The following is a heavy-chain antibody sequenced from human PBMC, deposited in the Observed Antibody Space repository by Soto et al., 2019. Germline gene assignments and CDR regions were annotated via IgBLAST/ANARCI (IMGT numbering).Heavy chain of an antibody. CDR2: ISWNDVK. J-gene: IGHJ3*02. Sequence: GPTLVNPTQTLTLTCTLSGFSLITSGVGVGWIRQPPGKALEWLALISWNDVKRYNPSLKTRLTVTKVRSRDQVVLTMTNMDPVDTATYYCAHRRDVDIIAFDIWGQGTMVTVSS. CDR1: GFSLITSGVG. V-gene: IGHV2-5*01. CDR3: AHRRDVDIIAFDI. D-gene: IGHD5-12*01.